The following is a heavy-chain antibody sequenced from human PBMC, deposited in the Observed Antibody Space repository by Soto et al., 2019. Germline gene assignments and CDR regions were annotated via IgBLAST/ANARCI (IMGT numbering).Heavy chain of an antibody. CDR2: IYYSGNT. J-gene: IGHJ4*02. Sequence: PSETLSLTCTVSGGSISSSSYYWGWIRQPPGKGLEWIGSIYYSGNTYYNPSLKSRVTISVDTSKNQFSLKLSSVTAADTAVYYCAASYSSSWQIGPKYYFDYWGQGTLVTVSS. CDR3: AASYSSSWQIGPKYYFDY. V-gene: IGHV4-39*07. D-gene: IGHD6-13*01. CDR1: GGSISSSSYY.